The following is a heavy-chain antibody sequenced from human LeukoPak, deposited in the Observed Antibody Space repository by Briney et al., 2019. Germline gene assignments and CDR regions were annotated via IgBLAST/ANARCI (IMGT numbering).Heavy chain of an antibody. CDR2: ISSSGTI. V-gene: IGHV3-48*03. Sequence: TGGSLRLSCAASGFTFSSYEMNWVRQAPGKGLEWVSYISSSGTIYYADSVKGRFTISRDNAKNSLYLQMSSLRAEDTAVYYCARRGPYFDYWGQGTLVTVSS. CDR3: ARRGPYFDY. J-gene: IGHJ4*02. CDR1: GFTFSSYE.